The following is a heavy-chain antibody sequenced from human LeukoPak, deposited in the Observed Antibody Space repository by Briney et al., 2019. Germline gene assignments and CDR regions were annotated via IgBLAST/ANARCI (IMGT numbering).Heavy chain of an antibody. D-gene: IGHD3-22*01. Sequence: SETLSLTCTVSGGSISSYYWSWIRQPPGKGLEWIGYIYYSGSTNYNPSLKSRVTISVDTSKDQFSLKLRSVTAADTAVYYCARVTGYMIEDYFDYWGQGTLVTVSS. CDR2: IYYSGST. V-gene: IGHV4-59*01. CDR3: ARVTGYMIEDYFDY. J-gene: IGHJ4*02. CDR1: GGSISSYY.